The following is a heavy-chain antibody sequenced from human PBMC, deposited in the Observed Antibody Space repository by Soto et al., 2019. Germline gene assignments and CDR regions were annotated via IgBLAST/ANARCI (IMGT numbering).Heavy chain of an antibody. D-gene: IGHD3-10*01. J-gene: IGHJ4*02. CDR3: AKGRVGSGSLTPRVDF. CDR1: GFTFNNYA. Sequence: EVQLLESGGGLVQPGGSLRLSCAASGFTFNNYAMTWVRQAPGKGLEWVSAISGGGDTTSYGDSVKGRFTVSRDGSKNTLYLQMSSLSAEDAAVYYCAKGRVGSGSLTPRVDFWGQGTLVTVSS. V-gene: IGHV3-23*01. CDR2: ISGGGDTT.